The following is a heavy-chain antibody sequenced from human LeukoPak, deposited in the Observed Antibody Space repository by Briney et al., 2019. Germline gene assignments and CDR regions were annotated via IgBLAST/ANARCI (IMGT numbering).Heavy chain of an antibody. Sequence: GGSLRLSCAASGFTFSSYAMSWVRQAPGKGLEWVSAISGSGGSTYYADSVKGRFTISRDNSKNTLYLQMNSLRAEDTAVYYCAKGIGPITMIVDGRNYFDYWGQGTLVTVSS. D-gene: IGHD3-22*01. J-gene: IGHJ4*02. CDR2: ISGSGGST. CDR1: GFTFSSYA. V-gene: IGHV3-23*01. CDR3: AKGIGPITMIVDGRNYFDY.